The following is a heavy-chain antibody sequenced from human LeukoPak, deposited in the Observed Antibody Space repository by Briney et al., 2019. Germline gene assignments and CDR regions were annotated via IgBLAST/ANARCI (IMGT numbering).Heavy chain of an antibody. CDR1: GGSISSYY. V-gene: IGHV4-34*01. CDR2: INHSGST. CDR3: ARGFIVGATRFDY. D-gene: IGHD1-26*01. J-gene: IGHJ4*02. Sequence: PSETLSLTCTVSGGSISSYYWSWIRQPPGKGLEWIGEINHSGSTNYNPSLKSRVTISVDTSKNQFSLKLSSVTAADTAVYYCARGFIVGATRFDYWGQGTLVTVSS.